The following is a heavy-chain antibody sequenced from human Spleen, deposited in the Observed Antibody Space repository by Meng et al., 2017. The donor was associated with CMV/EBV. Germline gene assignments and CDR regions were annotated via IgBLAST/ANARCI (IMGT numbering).Heavy chain of an antibody. CDR2: IYYSGST. V-gene: IGHV4-39*07. D-gene: IGHD3-22*01. Sequence: GSLRLSCTVSGGSISSSSYYWGWIRQPPGKGLEWIGSIYYSGSTYYNPSLKSRVTVSADTSKNQFSLKLRSVTAADTAVYYCAIGGRYDASARYYLDAYDIWGQGTVVTVSS. CDR3: AIGGRYDASARYYLDAYDI. CDR1: GGSISSSSYY. J-gene: IGHJ3*02.